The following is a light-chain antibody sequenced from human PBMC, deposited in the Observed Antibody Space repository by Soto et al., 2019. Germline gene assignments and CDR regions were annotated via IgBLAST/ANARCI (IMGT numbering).Light chain of an antibody. Sequence: QSVLTQPPSVSGAPGQRVTISCTGSSSNIGAGYDVHWYQQLPGTAPKLLIYGNSNRPSGVPDRFSGSKSGTSASLAITGLQAEDEADYYCQSCDSSLSDVFGTGTKVTVL. CDR3: QSCDSSLSDV. CDR1: SSNIGAGYD. J-gene: IGLJ1*01. V-gene: IGLV1-40*01. CDR2: GNS.